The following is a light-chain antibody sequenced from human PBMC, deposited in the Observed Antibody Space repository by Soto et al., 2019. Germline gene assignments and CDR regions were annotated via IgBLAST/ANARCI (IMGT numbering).Light chain of an antibody. V-gene: IGKV3-15*01. CDR3: QQYNNGTRT. CDR1: QGMXKH. CDR2: DTS. J-gene: IGKJ1*01. Sequence: IVLTQSAATLSVSPGERATLSCRASQGMXKHLLWYQRKPGQAPRVLXDDTSYRATGSPARLSGSGSGTEFTLTISSLQSEDFAVYYCQQYNNGTRTFGQGTKVDIK.